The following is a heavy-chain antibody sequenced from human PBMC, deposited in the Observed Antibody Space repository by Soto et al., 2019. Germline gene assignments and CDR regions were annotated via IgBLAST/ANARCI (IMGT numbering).Heavy chain of an antibody. CDR2: VYNSGST. V-gene: IGHV4-59*12. Sequence: SETLSLTCTVSGGSITSYNWNWLRQPPGKALEWIGYVYNSGSTNYNPSLKSRVTISVDTSKNQFSLKVTSVTAADTAVYYCARDKITGLFDYWGQGTLVTVSS. CDR3: ARDKITGLFDY. J-gene: IGHJ4*02. D-gene: IGHD2-8*02. CDR1: GGSITSYN.